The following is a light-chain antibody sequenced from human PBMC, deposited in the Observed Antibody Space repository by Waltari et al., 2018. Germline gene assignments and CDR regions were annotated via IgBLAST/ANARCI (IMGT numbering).Light chain of an antibody. Sequence: QSALTQPASVSGSPGQSIAISCTGTSSDVGGYNYVSWYQQHPGKAPKLMIYDVTKRPSGVSNRFSGSTSGITSSLTISGLQAEDEADYYCTSYTTNDTVIFGGGTKLTVL. CDR2: DVT. CDR1: SSDVGGYNY. J-gene: IGLJ2*01. V-gene: IGLV2-14*03. CDR3: TSYTTNDTVI.